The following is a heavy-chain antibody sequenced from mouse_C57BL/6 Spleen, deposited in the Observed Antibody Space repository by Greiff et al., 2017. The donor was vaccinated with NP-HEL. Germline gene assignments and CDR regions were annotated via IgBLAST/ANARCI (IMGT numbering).Heavy chain of an antibody. CDR3: ARDGSSYGYFDV. Sequence: ASQSLSLTCSVTGYSITSGYYWNWIRQFPGNKLEWMGYISYDGSNNYNPSLKNRISITRDTSKNQLFLKLNSVTTEDTATYYCARDGSSYGYFDVWGTGTTVTVSS. V-gene: IGHV3-6*01. J-gene: IGHJ1*03. CDR1: GYSITSGYY. CDR2: ISYDGSN. D-gene: IGHD1-1*01.